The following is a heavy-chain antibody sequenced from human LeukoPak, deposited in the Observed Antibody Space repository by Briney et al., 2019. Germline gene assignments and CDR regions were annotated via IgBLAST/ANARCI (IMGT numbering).Heavy chain of an antibody. Sequence: SGGSLRLSCAASGFTFSDYYMSWIRQAPGKGLEWVSYISSSGSTIYYADSVKGRFTISRDNAKNSLYLQRNSLRAEDTAVYYCARQWYSSGRRRKPLDYWGQGTLVTVSS. CDR1: GFTFSDYY. J-gene: IGHJ4*02. V-gene: IGHV3-11*01. CDR2: ISSSGSTI. D-gene: IGHD6-19*01. CDR3: ARQWYSSGRRRKPLDY.